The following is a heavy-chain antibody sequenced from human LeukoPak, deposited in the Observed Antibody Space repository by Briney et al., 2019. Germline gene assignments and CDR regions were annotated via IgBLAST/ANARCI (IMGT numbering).Heavy chain of an antibody. J-gene: IGHJ4*02. V-gene: IGHV1-24*01. Sequence: ASVKVSCKASGGTFSSYTINWVRQAPGKGLEWMGGFDPEDGETIYAQKFQGRVTMTEDTSTGTAYMELSSLRSEDTAVYYCATHYYGSGSYYDYWGQGTLVTVSS. D-gene: IGHD3-10*01. CDR3: ATHYYGSGSYYDY. CDR2: FDPEDGET. CDR1: GGTFSSYT.